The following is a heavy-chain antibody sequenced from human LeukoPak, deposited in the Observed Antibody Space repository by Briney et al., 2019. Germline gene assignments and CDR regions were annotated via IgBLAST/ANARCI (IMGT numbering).Heavy chain of an antibody. D-gene: IGHD5-18*01. CDR3: ARDHRKWYSYGLDY. V-gene: IGHV1-2*02. CDR2: INPNSGGT. J-gene: IGHJ4*02. CDR1: GGTFSSYA. Sequence: ASVKVSCKASGGTFSSYAISWVRQAPGQGLEWMGWINPNSGGTNYAQKFQGRVTMTRDTSISTAYMELSRLRSDDTAVYYCARDHRKWYSYGLDYWGQGTLVAVSS.